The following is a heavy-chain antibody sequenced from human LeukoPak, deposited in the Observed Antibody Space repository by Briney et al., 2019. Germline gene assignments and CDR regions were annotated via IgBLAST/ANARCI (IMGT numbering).Heavy chain of an antibody. D-gene: IGHD4/OR15-4a*01. V-gene: IGHV3-48*04. CDR2: ISSSSSPI. CDR3: ARGDDYRAAFDI. J-gene: IGHJ3*02. CDR1: GFTFNTHS. Sequence: GGSLRLSCAASGFTFNTHSINWVRQAPGKGLEWVSYISSSSSPIYYADSVKGRFTISRDNAKNSLYLQMNSLRAEDTAVYYCARGDDYRAAFDIWAKGQWSPSLQ.